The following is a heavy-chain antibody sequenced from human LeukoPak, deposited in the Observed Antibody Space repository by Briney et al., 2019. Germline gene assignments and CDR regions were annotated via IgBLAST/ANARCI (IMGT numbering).Heavy chain of an antibody. J-gene: IGHJ4*02. CDR3: ASLWELPDY. CDR1: GFTFSSYA. CDR2: ISYDGSNK. D-gene: IGHD1-26*01. V-gene: IGHV3-30-3*01. Sequence: PGGSLRLSCAASGFTFSSYAMHWVRQAPGKGLEWVAVISYDGSNKYYADSVKGRFTISRDNSKNTLYLQMNSLRAEDTAVYYCASLWELPDYWGQGTQVTVSS.